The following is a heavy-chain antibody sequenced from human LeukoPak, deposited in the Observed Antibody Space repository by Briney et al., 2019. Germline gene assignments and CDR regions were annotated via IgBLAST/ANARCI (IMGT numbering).Heavy chain of an antibody. CDR1: GYSFTSYW. Sequence: GEPLKISFKGSGYSFTSYWIGWVRQMRGKGLDWMGIIYPGDSDTRYSPSFEGSVTISADKSISTAYLQCSSLKASDTAMYYCARPSSRSGSYSPFDYWGQGTLVTVSS. V-gene: IGHV5-51*01. CDR3: ARPSSRSGSYSPFDY. J-gene: IGHJ4*02. CDR2: IYPGDSDT. D-gene: IGHD1-26*01.